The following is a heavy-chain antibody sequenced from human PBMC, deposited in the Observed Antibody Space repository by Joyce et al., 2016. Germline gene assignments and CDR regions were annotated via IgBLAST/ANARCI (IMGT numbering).Heavy chain of an antibody. CDR1: GFTFSSYA. CDR2: ISYDGSIT. Sequence: QAHLEESGGGVVQPGRSLRLSCAASGFTFSSYALHWVRQAAGKGLESVAVISYDGSITYYAESVKGRFSISRDNSKNTLYLQMNRLRTEDTSMYYCARDGLFRDGSSFHGDGPSGNYGMDVWGQGTTVIVSS. J-gene: IGHJ6*02. V-gene: IGHV3-30-3*01. D-gene: IGHD1-26*01. CDR3: ARDGLFRDGSSFHGDGPSGNYGMDV.